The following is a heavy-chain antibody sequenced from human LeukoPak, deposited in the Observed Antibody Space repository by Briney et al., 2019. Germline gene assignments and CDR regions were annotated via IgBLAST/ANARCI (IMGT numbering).Heavy chain of an antibody. CDR2: INSNGDEI. CDR1: GFTFSTYA. J-gene: IGHJ3*02. CDR3: AKDPPYDFWSGAFDI. Sequence: PGGSLRLSCAASGFTFSTYAMTWVRQAPGKGLEWVSGINSNGDEIYYADSVRGRFTISRDNSNNALYLQMDSLRAEDTAVYYCAKDPPYDFWSGAFDIWGQGTMVTVSS. D-gene: IGHD3-3*01. V-gene: IGHV3-23*01.